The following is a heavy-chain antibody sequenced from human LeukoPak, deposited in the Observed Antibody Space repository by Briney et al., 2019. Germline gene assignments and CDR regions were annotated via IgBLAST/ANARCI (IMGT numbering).Heavy chain of an antibody. Sequence: KPSETLSLTCTVSGDSISSFYWSWIRQPPGKGLEWIGYIYHNGITNYNPFLKSRVTISIDTSKTQFSLNVSSVTAADTAVYYCARMSRFSWTPYYFDYWSQGTLVIVSS. J-gene: IGHJ4*02. V-gene: IGHV4-59*01. CDR3: ARMSRFSWTPYYFDY. D-gene: IGHD3/OR15-3a*01. CDR1: GDSISSFY. CDR2: IYHNGIT.